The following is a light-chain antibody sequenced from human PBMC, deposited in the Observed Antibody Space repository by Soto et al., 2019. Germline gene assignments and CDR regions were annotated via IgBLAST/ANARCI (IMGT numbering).Light chain of an antibody. V-gene: IGKV3-20*01. CDR3: HQYGTSPQT. Sequence: EIVLTQSPGTLSLSPGARAPLSCRASQSVSSSYLAWYQQKPGQAPRLLIYGASSRATGIPDRFSGSGSGTDFTLTISRLEPEDFAMYYCHQYGTSPQTFGPGTKVDIK. CDR2: GAS. CDR1: QSVSSSY. J-gene: IGKJ3*01.